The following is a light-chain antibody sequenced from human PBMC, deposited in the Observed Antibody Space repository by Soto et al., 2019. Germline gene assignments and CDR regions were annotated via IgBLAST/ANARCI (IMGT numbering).Light chain of an antibody. J-gene: IGKJ2*01. Sequence: DLQMTQSPSFLSASIGDTITTSCRASQNIERYLNWYQKKEGRAPQXXMFAAANLESGVPSRFRGSGYGTDFNLTISSLQTEDFATYYCQQTHSTIHSFGQGTKVDIK. CDR1: QNIERY. CDR3: QQTHSTIHS. CDR2: AAA. V-gene: IGKV1-39*01.